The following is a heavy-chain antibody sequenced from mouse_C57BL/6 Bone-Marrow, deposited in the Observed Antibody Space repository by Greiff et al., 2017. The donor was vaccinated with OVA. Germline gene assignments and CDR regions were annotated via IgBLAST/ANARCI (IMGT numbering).Heavy chain of an antibody. CDR3: ARNMITTHYYFDY. Sequence: VQLKESGGGLVKPGGSLKLSCAASGFTFSDYGMHWVRQAPEKGLEWVAYISSGSSTIYYADTVKGRFTISRDNAKNTLFLQMTSLRSEDTAMYYCARNMITTHYYFDYWGQGTTLTVSS. V-gene: IGHV5-17*01. CDR2: ISSGSSTI. CDR1: GFTFSDYG. D-gene: IGHD2-4*01. J-gene: IGHJ2*01.